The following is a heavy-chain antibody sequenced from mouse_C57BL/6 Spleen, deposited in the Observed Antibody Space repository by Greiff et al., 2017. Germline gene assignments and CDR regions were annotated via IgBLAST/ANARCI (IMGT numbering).Heavy chain of an antibody. CDR2: IYPGSGST. D-gene: IGHD2-4*01. J-gene: IGHJ4*01. CDR3: ARGDYDGAYYAMDY. CDR1: GYTFTSYW. Sequence: QVQLQQPGAELVKPGASVKMSCKASGYTFTSYWITWVKQRPGQGLEWIGDIYPGSGSTNYNEKFKSKTTLTVDTSSSTAYMQLSSLTSEDSAVYYCARGDYDGAYYAMDYWGQGTSVTVSS. V-gene: IGHV1-55*01.